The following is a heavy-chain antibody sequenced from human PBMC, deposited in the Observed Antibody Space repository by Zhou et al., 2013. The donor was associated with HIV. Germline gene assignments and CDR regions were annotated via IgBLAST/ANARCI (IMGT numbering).Heavy chain of an antibody. V-gene: IGHV1-18*01. CDR2: ISGDNGNT. D-gene: IGHD5-12*01. Sequence: QVRLVQSGDEVKKPGASVKVSCKTTGYTFNRYDVSWVRQAPGQGLEWMGWISGDNGNTNYAQKLQGRVTMTTDTSTSTAYMELRSLRSDDTAVYYCARDLLSGYTYYYGMDVWGQGTTVTVSS. CDR1: GYTFNRYD. J-gene: IGHJ6*02. CDR3: ARDLLSGYTYYYGMDV.